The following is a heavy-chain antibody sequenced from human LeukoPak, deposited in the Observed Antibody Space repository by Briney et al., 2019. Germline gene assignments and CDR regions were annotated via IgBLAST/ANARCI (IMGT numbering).Heavy chain of an antibody. CDR1: GGSISSSSAY. D-gene: IGHD5-18*01. Sequence: SETLSLTCTVSGGSISSSSAYCGWIRQPPGKGLEWIGSIYYSKNTYYNPSLKSRVTISADTSKNQFSLTLGSVSATDTAVYSCVSPPGFSYGYFDYWGQGTLVTVSS. CDR2: IYYSKNT. V-gene: IGHV4-39*01. J-gene: IGHJ4*02. CDR3: VSPPGFSYGYFDY.